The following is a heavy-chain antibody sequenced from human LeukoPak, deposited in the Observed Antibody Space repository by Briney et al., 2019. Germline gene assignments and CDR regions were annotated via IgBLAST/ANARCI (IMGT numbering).Heavy chain of an antibody. CDR3: TRVRNSNNWWDAFDI. CDR1: GYTFDTSS. CDR2: ISPNNGNT. D-gene: IGHD1-1*01. Sequence: ASVKVSCKAFGYTFDTSSISWVRQAPGQRLEWMGWISPNNGNTHYAQGVQGRVTMTTDTSRSTAYMELRSLRSDDTAVYYCTRVRNSNNWWDAFDIWGQGTMVTVSS. J-gene: IGHJ3*02. V-gene: IGHV1-18*01.